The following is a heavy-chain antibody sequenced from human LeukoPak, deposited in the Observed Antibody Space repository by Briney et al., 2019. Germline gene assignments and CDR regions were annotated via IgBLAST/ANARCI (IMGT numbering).Heavy chain of an antibody. CDR1: GYTFTSYY. Sequence: ASVKVSCKASGYTFTSYYMHWARQAPGQGLEWMGIINPSGGSTSYAQKFQGRVTMTRDTSTSTVYMELSSLRSEDTAVYYCARTYGARASVLPNWVPWDYWGQGTLVTVSS. V-gene: IGHV1-46*01. CDR3: ARTYGARASVLPNWVPWDY. J-gene: IGHJ4*02. D-gene: IGHD7-27*01. CDR2: INPSGGST.